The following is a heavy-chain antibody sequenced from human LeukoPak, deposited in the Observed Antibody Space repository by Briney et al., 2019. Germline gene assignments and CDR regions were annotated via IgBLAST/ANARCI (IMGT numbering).Heavy chain of an antibody. CDR2: INHSGGT. D-gene: IGHD2-2*01. J-gene: IGHJ4*02. CDR3: ARGQLRLSN. V-gene: IGHV4-34*01. Sequence: SETLSLTCAVYGGTFNGYYWTWIRQPPGKGLEWIGEINHSGGTDYNPSLKSRVTISVDTSKNQFSLKLNSVTAADTAVYYCARGQLRLSNWGQGSLVIVSS. CDR1: GGTFNGYY.